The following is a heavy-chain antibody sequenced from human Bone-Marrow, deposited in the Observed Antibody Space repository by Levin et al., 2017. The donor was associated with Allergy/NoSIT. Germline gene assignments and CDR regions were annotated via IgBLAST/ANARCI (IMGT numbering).Heavy chain of an antibody. CDR3: ARHHIAVAGLTGRHNWFDP. V-gene: IGHV4-39*01. J-gene: IGHJ5*02. D-gene: IGHD6-19*01. Sequence: SETLSLTCTVSGGSISSSSYYWGWIRQPPGKGLEWIGSIYYSGSTYYNPSLKSRVTISVDTSKNQFSLKLSSVTAADTAVYYCARHHIAVAGLTGRHNWFDPWGQGTLVTVSS. CDR2: IYYSGST. CDR1: GGSISSSSYY.